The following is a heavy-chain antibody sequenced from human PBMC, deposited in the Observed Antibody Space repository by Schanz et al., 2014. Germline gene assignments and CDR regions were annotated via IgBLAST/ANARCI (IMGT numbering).Heavy chain of an antibody. V-gene: IGHV3-48*04. J-gene: IGHJ3*01. D-gene: IGHD2-8*02. CDR1: GFSFSDYP. Sequence: VQLVESGGGVVQPWGSLRLSCAGSGFSFSDYPMNWVRLAPGKGLEWLAYISAASSSIHYADSVRGRFTISRDNAKNSLYLQLNSLTAEDTAVYHCARDSRYCTGVDCKGDAFDLWGQGTLVTVSS. CDR2: ISAASSSI. CDR3: ARDSRYCTGVDCKGDAFDL.